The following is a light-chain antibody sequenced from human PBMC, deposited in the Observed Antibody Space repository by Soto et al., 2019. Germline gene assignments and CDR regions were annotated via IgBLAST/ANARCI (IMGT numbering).Light chain of an antibody. V-gene: IGKV3-20*01. J-gene: IGKJ1*01. Sequence: EIVLPQSPGTLSLSPGERATLSCRASQSVSSSYLAWYQQKPGQAPRLLIYGASSRATGIPDRFTGSGSGTDFTLTVGRLEPEDFALYYCKQYGSSPRTFGQGTKVDIK. CDR3: KQYGSSPRT. CDR1: QSVSSSY. CDR2: GAS.